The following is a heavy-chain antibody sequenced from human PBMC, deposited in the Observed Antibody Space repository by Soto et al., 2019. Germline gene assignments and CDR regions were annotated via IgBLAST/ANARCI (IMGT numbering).Heavy chain of an antibody. CDR3: ARGTEYYYDSSGYLDY. D-gene: IGHD3-22*01. J-gene: IGHJ4*02. V-gene: IGHV1-69*13. Sequence: SVKVSWKASGGTFSSCAISWVRQAPGQGLEWMGGIIPIFGTAKYAQKFQGRVTITADESTSTAYMELSSLRSEDTAVYYCARGTEYYYDSSGYLDYWGQGTLVTVSS. CDR2: IIPIFGTA. CDR1: GGTFSSCA.